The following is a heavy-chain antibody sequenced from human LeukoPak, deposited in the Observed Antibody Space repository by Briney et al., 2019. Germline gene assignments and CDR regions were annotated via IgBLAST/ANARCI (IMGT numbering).Heavy chain of an antibody. Sequence: PSETLSLTCAVYGGSFSGYYWSWIRQPPGKGLEWIGEINHSGSTNYNPSLKSRVTISVDTSKNQFFLKLSSVTAADTAVYYCTYSSSWPLASDYFQHWGQGTLVTVSS. J-gene: IGHJ1*01. CDR2: INHSGST. CDR3: TYSSSWPLASDYFQH. CDR1: GGSFSGYY. D-gene: IGHD6-13*01. V-gene: IGHV4-34*01.